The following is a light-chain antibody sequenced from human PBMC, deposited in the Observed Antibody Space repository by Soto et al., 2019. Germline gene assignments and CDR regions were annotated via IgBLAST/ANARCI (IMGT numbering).Light chain of an antibody. CDR3: SSYTTSSSYV. Sequence: QSVLTQPASVSGSPGQSITISCTGTSSDVGGYIYASWYQQHPGKAPELMIYDVTSRPSGVSYRFSGSRSGNTASLTISGLQAEDEADYYCSSYTTSSSYVFGTGTKVTVL. CDR2: DVT. J-gene: IGLJ1*01. CDR1: SSDVGGYIY. V-gene: IGLV2-14*01.